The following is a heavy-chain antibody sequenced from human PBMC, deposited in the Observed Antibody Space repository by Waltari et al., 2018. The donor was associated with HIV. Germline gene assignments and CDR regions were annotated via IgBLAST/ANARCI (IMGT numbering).Heavy chain of an antibody. Sequence: QVQLVQSGAEVKKPGASVKVSCRASGSIFTSYYIHWVRQAPGQGLEWMGIINPPSLSTYYAQNFQGRVTLTRDKSTNTVNMEVSSLRFDDTAVYYCAIVRATVTSTLFDYWGQGTLVTVSS. V-gene: IGHV1-46*01. CDR1: GSIFTSYY. D-gene: IGHD4-17*01. CDR2: INPPSLST. CDR3: AIVRATVTSTLFDY. J-gene: IGHJ4*02.